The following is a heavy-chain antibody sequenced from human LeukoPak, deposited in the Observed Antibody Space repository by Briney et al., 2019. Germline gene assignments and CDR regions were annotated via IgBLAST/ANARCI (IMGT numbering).Heavy chain of an antibody. CDR2: IYHSGST. CDR1: GGSISSGGYS. J-gene: IGHJ5*02. CDR3: ASSPYGDGWFDP. Sequence: SETLSLTCAVSGGSISSGGYSWSWIRQPPGKGLEWIGYIYHSGSTYYNPSLKSRVTISVDRSKNQFSLKLSSVTAADTAVYYCASSPYGDGWFDPWGQGTLVTVSS. D-gene: IGHD4-17*01. V-gene: IGHV4-30-2*01.